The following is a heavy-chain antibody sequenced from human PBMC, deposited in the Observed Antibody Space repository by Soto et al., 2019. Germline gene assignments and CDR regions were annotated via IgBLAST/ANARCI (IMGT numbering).Heavy chain of an antibody. V-gene: IGHV4-34*01. Sequence: QVQLQQWGAGLLKPSETLSLTCAVYGGSFSGYYWTWIRQPPGKGLEWIGEMNHLKFTSHNPSLKGLVAVSVDTSKKQFSLKLTSVTAADTALYYCARAPYIYNLRYFVFWGQGLLVTVSS. D-gene: IGHD5-18*01. CDR1: GGSFSGYY. J-gene: IGHJ4*02. CDR2: MNHLKFT. CDR3: ARAPYIYNLRYFVF.